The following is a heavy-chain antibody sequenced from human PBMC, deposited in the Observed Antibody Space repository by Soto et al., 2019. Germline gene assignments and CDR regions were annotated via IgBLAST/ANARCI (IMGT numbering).Heavy chain of an antibody. CDR3: GRWGHVVVVTAAFDY. V-gene: IGHV1-46*04. D-gene: IGHD2-21*02. J-gene: IGHJ4*02. CDR2: INPRGGHT. CDR1: GNTFTNYY. Sequence: QVQLMQSGAEVKKPGASVKVSCKASGNTFTNYYIHWVRQAPGQGLEWMGTINPRGGHTTYAPKLPGKGTSARDTSPGTLYMGLTRPRSWDTAGDFCGRWGHVVVVTAAFDYWGQGTLVTVSS.